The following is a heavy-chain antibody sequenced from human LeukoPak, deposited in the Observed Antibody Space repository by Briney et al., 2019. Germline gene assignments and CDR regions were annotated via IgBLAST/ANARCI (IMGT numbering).Heavy chain of an antibody. J-gene: IGHJ5*02. CDR2: INPSGGST. Sequence: ASVKVSCKASGYTFTSYYMHWVRQAPGQGLEWMGIINPSGGSTSYAQKFQGRVTMTRDTSTSTVCMELSSLRSEDTAVYYCARLEQPEDWFDPWGQGTLVTVSS. V-gene: IGHV1-46*01. CDR3: ARLEQPEDWFDP. D-gene: IGHD3-3*01. CDR1: GYTFTSYY.